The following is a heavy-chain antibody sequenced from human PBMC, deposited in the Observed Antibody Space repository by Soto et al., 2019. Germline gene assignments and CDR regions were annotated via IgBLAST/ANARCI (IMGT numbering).Heavy chain of an antibody. D-gene: IGHD5-12*01. J-gene: IGHJ6*03. V-gene: IGHV4-34*01. CDR2: INHSGST. Sequence: ETLSLTCAVYGGSFSGYYWSWIRQPPGKGLEWIGEINHSGSTNYNPSLKSRVTISVDTSKNQFSLKLSSVTAVDTAVYYCARGYPEYIGXYYLYSLYYYYMYVWGKGTTVTVSS. CDR3: ARGYPEYIGXYYLYSLYYYYMYV. CDR1: GGSFSGYY.